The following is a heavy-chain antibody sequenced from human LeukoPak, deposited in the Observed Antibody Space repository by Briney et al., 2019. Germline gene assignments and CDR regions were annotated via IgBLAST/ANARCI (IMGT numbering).Heavy chain of an antibody. J-gene: IGHJ4*02. CDR2: VSGSGGST. D-gene: IGHD3-22*01. CDR3: AKEASIIVVVSHDY. V-gene: IGHV3-23*01. Sequence: GGSLRLSCAASGFTFSSYAMSWVRQAPGKGLEWVSSVSGSGGSTYYADSVKGRFTISRDNSKNTLYLQMNSLRAEDTAVYYCAKEASIIVVVSHDYWGQGTLVTVSS. CDR1: GFTFSSYA.